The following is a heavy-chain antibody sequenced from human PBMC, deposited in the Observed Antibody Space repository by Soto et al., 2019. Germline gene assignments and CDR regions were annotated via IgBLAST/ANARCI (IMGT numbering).Heavy chain of an antibody. CDR2: IYYSGST. CDR3: ARVGFTYGTASV. D-gene: IGHD1-26*01. Sequence: SETLSLTCTVSGASINSGDYYCSCIRQAPGKGLEWIGHIYYSGSTYYKPSLKSRVTISIDTSKTQFSLKLTSVTAADTALYYCARVGFTYGTASVWGQGTQVT. J-gene: IGHJ4*02. CDR1: GASINSGDYY. V-gene: IGHV4-30-4*01.